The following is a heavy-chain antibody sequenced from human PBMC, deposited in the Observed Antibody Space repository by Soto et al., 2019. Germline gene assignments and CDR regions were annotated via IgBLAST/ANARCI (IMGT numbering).Heavy chain of an antibody. CDR2: LSPYTGNT. D-gene: IGHD3-16*01. Sequence: QLVQSGDEVKKPGASVKVSCKASGYIFVNYGIAWVRQAPGQGLEWMERLSPYTGNTHSATTVQGRLTMTTNTSTSTAYMDLGSLTSDDTAVYYCVMVDNYVTPTPQDVWGQGTTVTVSS. V-gene: IGHV1-18*01. J-gene: IGHJ6*02. CDR1: GYIFVNYG. CDR3: VMVDNYVTPTPQDV.